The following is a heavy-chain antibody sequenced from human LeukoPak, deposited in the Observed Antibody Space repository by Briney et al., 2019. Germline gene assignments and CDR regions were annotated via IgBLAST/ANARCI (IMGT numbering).Heavy chain of an antibody. CDR3: ARLNYYESSASKAFEY. CDR2: IYYSGST. Sequence: SQTLSLTCTVSGGSISSGDYYWSWIRQPPGKGLEWIGYIYYSGSTYYNPSLKSRVTISVDTSKNQFSLKLSSVTAADTAVYYCARLNYYESSASKAFEYWGQGTLVTVSS. CDR1: GGSISSGDYY. D-gene: IGHD3-22*01. J-gene: IGHJ4*02. V-gene: IGHV4-30-4*01.